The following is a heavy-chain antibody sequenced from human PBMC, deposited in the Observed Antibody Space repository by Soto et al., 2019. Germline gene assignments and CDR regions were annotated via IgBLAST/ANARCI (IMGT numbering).Heavy chain of an antibody. D-gene: IGHD4-4*01. J-gene: IGHJ5*02. CDR2: ITTSSTYI. CDR1: GFTFSGYI. Sequence: GGSLRLSCAASGFTFSGYIMNWVRQAPGKGLEWVSSITTSSTYIYYADSVKGRFTISRDNAKNSLYLQMNSLRAEDTAVYYCAREPLTTSNWFDPWGQGTLVTVSS. CDR3: AREPLTTSNWFDP. V-gene: IGHV3-21*01.